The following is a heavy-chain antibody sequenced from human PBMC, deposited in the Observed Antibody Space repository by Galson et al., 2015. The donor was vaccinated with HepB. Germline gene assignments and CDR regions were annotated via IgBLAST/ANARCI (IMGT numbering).Heavy chain of an antibody. Sequence: ETLSLTCSVSQGSINDYYWSWIRQSPGNRLEWIGYIYYNGDTTYNPSLGYRVGMSVDRSINQVSLWLTSVTAADTAVYYCVRHPGRGSVGYALDLWGQGTLVTVSA. CDR2: IYYNGDT. CDR3: VRHPGRGSVGYALDL. D-gene: IGHD2-2*01. CDR1: QGSINDYY. J-gene: IGHJ4*02. V-gene: IGHV4-59*08.